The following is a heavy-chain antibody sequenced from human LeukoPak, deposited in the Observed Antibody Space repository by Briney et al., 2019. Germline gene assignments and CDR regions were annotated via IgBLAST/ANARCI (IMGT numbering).Heavy chain of an antibody. CDR3: ARGPRFGKYNWFDP. D-gene: IGHD3-10*01. CDR2: IYHSGST. J-gene: IGHJ5*02. V-gene: IGHV4-38-2*02. CDR1: GYSISSGYY. Sequence: SETLSLTCTVSGYSISSGYYWGWIRQPPGKGLEWIGSIYHSGSTYYNPSLKSRVTISVDTSKNQFSLKLSSVTAADTAVYYCARGPRFGKYNWFDPWGQGTLVTVSS.